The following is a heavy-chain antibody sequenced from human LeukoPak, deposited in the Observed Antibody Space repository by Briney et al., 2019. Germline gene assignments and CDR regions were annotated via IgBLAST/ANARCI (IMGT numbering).Heavy chain of an antibody. J-gene: IGHJ4*02. D-gene: IGHD6-19*01. CDR3: ARDGGSGWYNY. CDR2: IQSSGST. V-gene: IGHV4-4*07. Sequence: SETLSLTCTVSGGSTSSYYWNWIRQPAGKGLEWIGRIQSSGSTNYNPSLKSRVTTSIDTSKNQFSLKLSSVTAADTAVYYCARDGGSGWYNYWGQGTLVTVSS. CDR1: GGSTSSYY.